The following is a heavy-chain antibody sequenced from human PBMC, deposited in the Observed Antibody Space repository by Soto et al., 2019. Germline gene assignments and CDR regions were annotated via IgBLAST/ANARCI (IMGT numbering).Heavy chain of an antibody. V-gene: IGHV4-34*02. CDR3: AGRNGYYSGIDY. D-gene: IGHD3-22*01. CDR2: VNHSGDI. J-gene: IGHJ4*02. CDR1: GGSFRGYY. Sequence: QVQLQQWGAGLLKPSETLSLTCVVYGGSFRGYYWSWIRQPPGKGLEWFGEVNHSGDIDYNPSLKSRVTISVDTSKNQFSLKLSSVTAADTAVYYCAGRNGYYSGIDYWGQGTLVTVSS.